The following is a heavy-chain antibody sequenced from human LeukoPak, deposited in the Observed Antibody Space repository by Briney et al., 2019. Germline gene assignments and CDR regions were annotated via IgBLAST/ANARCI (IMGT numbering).Heavy chain of an antibody. CDR3: AGERGEEYSSGWYKTNYFYN. D-gene: IGHD6-19*01. CDR2: GDYSGGP. V-gene: IGHV4-39*07. J-gene: IGHJ4*02. Sequence: SETLSLTCTVSGDSFNSVTDYWAWIRQPPGKGLVWIASGDYSGGPYYNPSLESRVAISADMSKNQISLKLTSVTGADTAVYYCAGERGEEYSSGWYKTNYFYNWGQGIRVTVSS. CDR1: GDSFNSVTDY.